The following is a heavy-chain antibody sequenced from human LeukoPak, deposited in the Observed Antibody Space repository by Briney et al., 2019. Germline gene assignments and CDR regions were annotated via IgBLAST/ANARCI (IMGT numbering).Heavy chain of an antibody. CDR1: GYTFTSYD. D-gene: IGHD1-26*01. J-gene: IGHJ6*03. Sequence: GASVKVSCKASGYTFTSYDINWVRQAPGQGLEWMGWMNPNSGNTGYAQKFQGRVTMTRNTSISTAYMELSSLRSEDTAVYYCARVKPPRNLKSSRIYYMDVWGKGTTVTISS. CDR3: ARVKPPRNLKSSRIYYMDV. CDR2: MNPNSGNT. V-gene: IGHV1-8*01.